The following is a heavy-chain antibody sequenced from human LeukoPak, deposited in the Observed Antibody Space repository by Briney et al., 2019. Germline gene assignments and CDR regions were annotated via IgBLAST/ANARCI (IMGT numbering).Heavy chain of an antibody. CDR1: GGSFSGYY. CDR2: INHSGST. Sequence: PSETLSLTCAVYGGSFSGYYWNWIRQPPGKGLEWIGEINHSGSTNYNPSLKSRVTISVDRSKNQFSLKLSSVTAADTAVYYCARVGRYCSGGSCYLALDYWGQGTLVTVSS. J-gene: IGHJ4*02. D-gene: IGHD2-15*01. V-gene: IGHV4-34*01. CDR3: ARVGRYCSGGSCYLALDY.